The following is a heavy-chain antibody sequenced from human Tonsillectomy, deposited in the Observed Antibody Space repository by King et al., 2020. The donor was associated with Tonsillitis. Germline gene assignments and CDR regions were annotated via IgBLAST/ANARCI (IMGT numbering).Heavy chain of an antibody. Sequence: VQLVQSGAEVKKPGESLKISCKGSGFSFTNYWIAWVRQMPGKGLEWMGIIYPGDSDTRFSPSFQGQVTLSADKSISAAYLQWTSLKASDTAMYYCARGLRYFDWVPTNDAFDIWGQGTMVTVSS. J-gene: IGHJ3*02. CDR3: ARGLRYFDWVPTNDAFDI. CDR2: IYPGDSDT. D-gene: IGHD3-9*01. CDR1: GFSFTNYW. V-gene: IGHV5-51*01.